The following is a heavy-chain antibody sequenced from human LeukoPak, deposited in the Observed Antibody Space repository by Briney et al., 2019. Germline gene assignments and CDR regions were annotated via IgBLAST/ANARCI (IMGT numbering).Heavy chain of an antibody. D-gene: IGHD5-12*01. CDR3: ARGPSGYHNT. V-gene: IGHV3-21*01. CDR1: GFTFSSYS. J-gene: IGHJ4*02. Sequence: GGSLRLPCAASGFTFSSYSMNWVRQAPGKGLEWVSSISSSSSYIYYADSVKGRFTISRDNAKNSLYLQMNSLRAEDTAVYYCARGPSGYHNTGGQGTLVTVSS. CDR2: ISSSSSYI.